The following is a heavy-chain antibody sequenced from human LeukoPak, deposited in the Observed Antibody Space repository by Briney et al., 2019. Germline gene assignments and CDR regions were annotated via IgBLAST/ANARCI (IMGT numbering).Heavy chain of an antibody. CDR1: GGSISSYY. J-gene: IGHJ6*03. CDR3: ARHFAFSYYYMDV. Sequence: NPSETLSLTCTVSGGSISSYYWSWIRQPPGKGLEWIGYIYYSGSTNYNPSLKSRVTISVDTSKNQFSLKLSSVTAADTAVYYCARHFAFSYYYMDVWGKGTTVRVSS. V-gene: IGHV4-59*08. CDR2: IYYSGST.